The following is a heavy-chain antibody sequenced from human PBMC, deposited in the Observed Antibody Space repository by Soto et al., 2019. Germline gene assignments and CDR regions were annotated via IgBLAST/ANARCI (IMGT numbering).Heavy chain of an antibody. Sequence: GGSLRLSCAASGFTVSSNYMSWVRQAPGKGLEWVSVIYSGGSTYYADSVKGRFTISRDNSKNTLYLQMNSLRAEDTAVYYCARDQGVSEKDYWGQGTLVTVSS. CDR1: GFTVSSNY. CDR3: ARDQGVSEKDY. J-gene: IGHJ4*02. V-gene: IGHV3-66*01. D-gene: IGHD2-8*01. CDR2: IYSGGST.